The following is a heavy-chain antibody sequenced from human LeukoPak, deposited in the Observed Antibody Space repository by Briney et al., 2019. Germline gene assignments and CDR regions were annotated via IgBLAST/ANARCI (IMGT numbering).Heavy chain of an antibody. Sequence: SETLSLTCIVSGGSISSSSYYWSWIRQPPGKGLEWIGYIYYSGSTNYNPSLKSRVTISVDTSKNQSSLKLSSVTAADTAVYYCARDGSSSDYYYYGMDVWGQGTTVTVSS. CDR1: GGSISSSSYY. CDR3: ARDGSSSDYYYYGMDV. CDR2: IYYSGST. V-gene: IGHV4-61*01. D-gene: IGHD6-6*01. J-gene: IGHJ6*02.